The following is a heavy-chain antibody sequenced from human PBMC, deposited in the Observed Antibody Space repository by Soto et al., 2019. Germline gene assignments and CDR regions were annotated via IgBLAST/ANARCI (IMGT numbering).Heavy chain of an antibody. J-gene: IGHJ4*02. Sequence: QVQLQESGPGLVKPSQTLSLTCTVSGGSINNGGYYWSWIRQHPGKGLEWIGNIYYSGSTYYNPSLKSRVTISVDTSNNQFSLKLSSVTAADTAVYYCARDPGYCSGGSCYRYFDYWGQGTLVTVSS. D-gene: IGHD2-15*01. CDR2: IYYSGST. CDR1: GGSINNGGYY. CDR3: ARDPGYCSGGSCYRYFDY. V-gene: IGHV4-31*03.